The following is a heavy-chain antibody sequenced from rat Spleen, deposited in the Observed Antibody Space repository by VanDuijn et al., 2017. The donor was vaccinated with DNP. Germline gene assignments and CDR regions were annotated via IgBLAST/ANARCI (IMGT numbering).Heavy chain of an antibody. D-gene: IGHD1-11*01. V-gene: IGHV4-2*01. Sequence: EVKLVESGGGLVQPGRSLKLSCAASGFNFNGYWMGWVRQAPGKGLEWIGEINKDSSTIKYSPSLKDKFAISRDNAQNTLYLQKSKLGSEDTAIYYCVREEEGVDYWGQGVMVTVSS. CDR1: GFNFNGYW. J-gene: IGHJ2*01. CDR3: VREEEGVDY. CDR2: INKDSSTI.